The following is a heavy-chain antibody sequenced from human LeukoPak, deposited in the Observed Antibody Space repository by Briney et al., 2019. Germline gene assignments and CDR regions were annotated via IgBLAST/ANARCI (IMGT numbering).Heavy chain of an antibody. CDR3: ARDLGLGGWSTNWFDP. V-gene: IGHV4-59*01. CDR1: GGSISSYY. J-gene: IGHJ5*02. D-gene: IGHD6-19*01. Sequence: SETLSLTCTVSGGSISSYYWSWIRQPPGKGLEWIVYIYYSGSTNYNPSLKSRVTISVDTSKNQFSLKLSSVTAADTAVYYCARDLGLGGWSTNWFDPWGQGTLVTVSS. CDR2: IYYSGST.